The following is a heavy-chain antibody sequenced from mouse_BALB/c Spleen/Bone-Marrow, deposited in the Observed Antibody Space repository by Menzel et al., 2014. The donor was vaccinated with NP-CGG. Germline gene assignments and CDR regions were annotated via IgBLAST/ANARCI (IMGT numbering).Heavy chain of an antibody. V-gene: IGHV1S34*01. D-gene: IGHD2-3*01. CDR3: ARGDGYYVDFDY. CDR2: ISCYNGAT. Sequence: LVKTGASVKISCKASGYSFTGYYMHWVKQSHGKSLEWIGYISCYNGATSYNQKFKGKATFTVDTSSSTAYMQYNSLTSEDSAVYYCARGDGYYVDFDYWGQGTTLTVSP. CDR1: GYSFTGYY. J-gene: IGHJ2*01.